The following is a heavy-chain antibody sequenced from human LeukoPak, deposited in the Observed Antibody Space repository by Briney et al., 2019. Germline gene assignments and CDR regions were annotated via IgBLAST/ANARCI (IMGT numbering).Heavy chain of an antibody. Sequence: GGSLRLSCAASGFAFSSHWMNWVRQAPGKGLEWVANINQDGKKKYFVDSVKGRFTISRDNAKKSLYLQMNSLRAEDTAVYYCASRYCTSTNCYAFDIWGQGTMVTVSS. J-gene: IGHJ3*02. V-gene: IGHV3-7*02. CDR1: GFAFSSHW. D-gene: IGHD2-2*01. CDR2: INQDGKKK. CDR3: ASRYCTSTNCYAFDI.